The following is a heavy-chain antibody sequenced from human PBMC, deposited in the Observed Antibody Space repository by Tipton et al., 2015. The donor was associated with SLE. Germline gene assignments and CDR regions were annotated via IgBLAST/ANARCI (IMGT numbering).Heavy chain of an antibody. V-gene: IGHV4-34*01. Sequence: TLSLTCAVYGGAFSGYYCRWVRQPPGEGVGGVGEINHSGSTNYNPSLKRRVTISVDTSKDQFSLKLTSLTAADTAVYYCARGLYGDEPGYWGQGTLVTVSS. J-gene: IGHJ4*02. CDR2: INHSGST. CDR1: GGAFSGYY. CDR3: ARGLYGDEPGY. D-gene: IGHD4-17*01.